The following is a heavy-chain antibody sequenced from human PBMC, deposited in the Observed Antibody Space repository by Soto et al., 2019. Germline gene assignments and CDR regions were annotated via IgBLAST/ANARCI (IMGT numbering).Heavy chain of an antibody. CDR2: INPNSGGT. J-gene: IGHJ6*02. V-gene: IGHV1-2*04. CDR1: GYTFTGYY. Sequence: RASVKVSCKASGYTFTGYYMHWVRQAPGQGLEWMGWINPNSGGTNYAQKFQGWVTMTRDTSISTAYMELSRLRSDDTAVYYCAREGLVVVPAPVDTGYYYYGMDVWGQGTTVTVSS. D-gene: IGHD2-2*01. CDR3: AREGLVVVPAPVDTGYYYYGMDV.